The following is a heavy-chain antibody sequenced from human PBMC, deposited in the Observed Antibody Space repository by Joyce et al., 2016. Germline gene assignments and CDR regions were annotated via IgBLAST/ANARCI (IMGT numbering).Heavy chain of an antibody. Sequence: EVQLVESGGGLVQPGGSLRLSCAASGFTFSSYDMNWVRQAPGRGLEWISYITYRDGTIYYADSVKGRFTISRDNAKNSLYLQMNNLRAEDTAVYYCARVTLTADDYWGQGTLVTVSS. CDR3: ARVTLTADDY. D-gene: IGHD1-14*01. V-gene: IGHV3-48*03. CDR1: GFTFSSYD. J-gene: IGHJ4*02. CDR2: ITYRDGTI.